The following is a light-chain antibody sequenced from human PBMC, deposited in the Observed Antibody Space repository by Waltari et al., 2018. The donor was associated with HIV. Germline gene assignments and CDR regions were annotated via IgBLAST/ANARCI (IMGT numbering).Light chain of an antibody. J-gene: IGKJ2*01. Sequence: EIVMTQSPATLSVSPGERATLSCRASQSVSSNLAWNQQKPGQAPRLLIYGASTRATGIPARFSGSGSGTEFTLTISSLQSEDFAVYYCQQYNTWPPRTFGQGTKLEIK. V-gene: IGKV3-15*01. CDR3: QQYNTWPPRT. CDR1: QSVSSN. CDR2: GAS.